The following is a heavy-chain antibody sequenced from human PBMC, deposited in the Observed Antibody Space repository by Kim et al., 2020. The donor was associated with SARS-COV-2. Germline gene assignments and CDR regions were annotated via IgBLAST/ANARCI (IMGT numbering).Heavy chain of an antibody. CDR3: ARTPGS. CDR2: INTDGST. Sequence: SETLSLTCTVSRGSISSGSYFWSWLRQPAGKGLEWIGHINTDGSTTYNPYLRSRVTISVDTSKNQFPLKLSSVTDADMSIYYCARTPGSCGQGTLVTVSS. J-gene: IGHJ5*02. CDR1: RGSISSGSYF. V-gene: IGHV4-61*09.